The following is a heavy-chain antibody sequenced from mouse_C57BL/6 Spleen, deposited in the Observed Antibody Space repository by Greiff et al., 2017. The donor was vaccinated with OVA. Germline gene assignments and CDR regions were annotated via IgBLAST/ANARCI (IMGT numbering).Heavy chain of an antibody. D-gene: IGHD2-1*01. CDR3: DYGNSYYFDY. J-gene: IGHJ2*01. CDR2: IDPEDGEP. V-gene: IGHV14-2*01. Sequence: EVKLVESGAELVKPGASVKLSCTASGFNITDYYMHWVKQRTEQGLEWIGRIDPEDGEPKYAPKFQGKATITADTSSNTAYLQLSSLTSEDTAVYYCDYGNSYYFDYWGQGTTLTVSS. CDR1: GFNITDYY.